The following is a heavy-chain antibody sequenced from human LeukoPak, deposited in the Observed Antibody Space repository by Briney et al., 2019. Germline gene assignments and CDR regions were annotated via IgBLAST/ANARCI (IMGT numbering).Heavy chain of an antibody. V-gene: IGHV4-39*01. J-gene: IGHJ4*02. D-gene: IGHD2-2*01. CDR1: GGSISSSSYY. Sequence: SETLSLTCTVSGGSISSSSYYWGWIRQPPGKGLEWIGSIYYSGSTYYNPSLKSRVTISVDTSKNQFSLKLSSVTAPDTAVYYCARHATPRNIVVVPAAIYYWGQGTLVTVSS. CDR2: IYYSGST. CDR3: ARHATPRNIVVVPAAIYY.